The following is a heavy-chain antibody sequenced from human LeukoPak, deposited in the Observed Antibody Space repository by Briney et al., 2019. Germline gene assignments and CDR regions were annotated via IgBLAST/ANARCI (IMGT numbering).Heavy chain of an antibody. CDR2: INSDGSST. D-gene: IGHD3-22*01. V-gene: IGHV3-74*01. Sequence: GGSLRLSCAASGFTFSSYWMTWVRQAPGKGLVWVSRINSDGSSTSYADSVGGRFTISRDNAKNSLYLQMNSLRDEDTAVYFCARRPYSDTSGRLSDVWGQGTTVTVSS. J-gene: IGHJ6*02. CDR3: ARRPYSDTSGRLSDV. CDR1: GFTFSSYW.